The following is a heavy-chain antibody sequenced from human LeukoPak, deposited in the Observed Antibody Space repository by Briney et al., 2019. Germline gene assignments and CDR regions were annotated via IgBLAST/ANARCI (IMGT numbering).Heavy chain of an antibody. Sequence: GGSLRLSCAASGFTFSSYAMSWVRQAPGKGLEWVSAISASGNKTYNTDSLKGRLTISRDNSKNTLYLQMNSLRAEDTAVYYCVRDDDRPDNGLDYWGQGTLVTVSS. CDR1: GFTFSSYA. J-gene: IGHJ4*02. CDR2: ISASGNKT. D-gene: IGHD3-22*01. V-gene: IGHV3-23*01. CDR3: VRDDDRPDNGLDY.